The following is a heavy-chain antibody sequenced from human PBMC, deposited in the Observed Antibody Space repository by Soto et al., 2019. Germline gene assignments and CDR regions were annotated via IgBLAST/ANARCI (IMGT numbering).Heavy chain of an antibody. J-gene: IGHJ3*02. V-gene: IGHV1-69*13. CDR2: IIPIFGTA. CDR3: ARGVGYYYDSSGYYRDAFDI. CDR1: GYTFTSYG. D-gene: IGHD3-22*01. Sequence: SVKVSCKASGYTFTSYGISWVRQAPGQRLEWKGGIIPIFGTANYAQKFQGRVTITADESTSTAYMELSSLRSEDTAVYYCARGVGYYYDSSGYYRDAFDIWGQGTMVTVSS.